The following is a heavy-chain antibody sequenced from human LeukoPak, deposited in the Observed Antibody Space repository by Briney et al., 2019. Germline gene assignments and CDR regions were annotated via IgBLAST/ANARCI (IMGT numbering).Heavy chain of an antibody. D-gene: IGHD5-12*01. Sequence: SETLSLTCTVSGYSVSSDYYWAWIRQPPGTGLEWIGNIFHSGNTYYNSSLKSRVTISVDTSKNQFSLKLSSVTAADTAVYYCARLLSGSTHEDWFDPWGQGTLVTVSS. CDR2: IFHSGNT. V-gene: IGHV4-38-2*02. CDR3: ARLLSGSTHEDWFDP. J-gene: IGHJ5*02. CDR1: GYSVSSDYY.